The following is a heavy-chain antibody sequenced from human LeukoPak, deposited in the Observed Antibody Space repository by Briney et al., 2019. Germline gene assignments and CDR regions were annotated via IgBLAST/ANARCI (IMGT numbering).Heavy chain of an antibody. J-gene: IGHJ6*03. CDR3: ARGGYTAMVYGVYYYYYYMDV. CDR1: GGSIRSYY. D-gene: IGHD5-18*01. CDR2: IFYSGST. Sequence: PSETLSLTCTVSGGSIRSYYWSWIRQPPGKGLEWIGNIFYSGSTNYNPSLRSRVIISVDTSKNQFSLKLSSVTAADTAVYYCARGGYTAMVYGVYYYYYYMDVWGKGTTVTVSS. V-gene: IGHV4-59*12.